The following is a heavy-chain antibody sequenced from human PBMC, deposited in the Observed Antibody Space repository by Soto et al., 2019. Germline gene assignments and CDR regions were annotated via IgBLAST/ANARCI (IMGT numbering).Heavy chain of an antibody. J-gene: IGHJ6*03. Sequence: GESLKFSCKGSGYSFTSYRIGWVRQMPGKGLEWMGIFYPGDSDTRYSPSFQGQVTISADKSISTAYLQWSNLKASDTAMYYCARHLGYQLPYSYYYLDVWGKRTTVTVSS. CDR2: FYPGDSDT. CDR1: GYSFTSYR. D-gene: IGHD2-2*01. V-gene: IGHV5-51*01. CDR3: ARHLGYQLPYSYYYLDV.